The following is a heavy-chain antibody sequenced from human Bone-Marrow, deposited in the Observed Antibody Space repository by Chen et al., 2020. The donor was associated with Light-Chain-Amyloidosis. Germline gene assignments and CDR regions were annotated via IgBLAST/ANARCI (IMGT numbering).Heavy chain of an antibody. J-gene: IGHJ4*02. Sequence: QVQLVQSGAEVKKPGASVKVSCKASGYTFTSYYMPWVRQAPGQGLEWMGIINPRGGSTSYAQKFQGRVTMTRDTSTSTVYMELSSLRSEDTAVYYCARGGGSTIRRGGPDYWGQGTLVTVSS. V-gene: IGHV1-46*01. CDR3: ARGGGSTIRRGGPDY. CDR1: GYTFTSYY. D-gene: IGHD5-12*01. CDR2: INPRGGST.